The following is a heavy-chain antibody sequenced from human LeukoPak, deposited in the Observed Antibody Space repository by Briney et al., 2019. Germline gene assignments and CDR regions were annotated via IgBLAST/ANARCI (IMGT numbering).Heavy chain of an antibody. CDR3: AREPPGYCSSTSCYRDAFDI. CDR1: GFTFSSYG. Sequence: GGSLRLSCAASGFTFSSYGMHWVRKAPDKGLEWVAVIWYDGSNKYYADSVKGRFTISRDNSKNTLYLQMNSLRAEDTAVYYCAREPPGYCSSTSCYRDAFDIWGQGTMVTVSS. V-gene: IGHV3-33*01. J-gene: IGHJ3*02. D-gene: IGHD2-2*02. CDR2: IWYDGSNK.